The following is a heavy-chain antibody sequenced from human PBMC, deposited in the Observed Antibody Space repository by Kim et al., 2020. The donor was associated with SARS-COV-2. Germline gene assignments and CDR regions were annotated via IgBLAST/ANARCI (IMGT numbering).Heavy chain of an antibody. CDR3: ARDWGQWELLPPDY. D-gene: IGHD1-26*01. CDR1: GFTFSSYS. V-gene: IGHV3-48*04. Sequence: GGSLRLSCAASGFTFSSYSMNWVRQAPGKGLEWVSYISSSSSTIYYADSVKGRFTISRDNAKNSLYLQMNSLRAEDTAVYYCARDWGQWELLPPDYWGQGTLVTVSS. CDR2: ISSSSSTI. J-gene: IGHJ4*02.